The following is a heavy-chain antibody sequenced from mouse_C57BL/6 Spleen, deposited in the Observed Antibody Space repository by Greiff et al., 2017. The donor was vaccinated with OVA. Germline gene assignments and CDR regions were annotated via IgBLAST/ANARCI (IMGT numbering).Heavy chain of an antibody. Sequence: LQESGPGLVQPSQSLSITCTVSGFSLTSYGVHWVRQSPGKGLEWLGVLWSGGSTDYNAAFISRLSISKDNSKSQVFFKMNSLQADDTAIYYCASPHDGYDRWVDMDYWGQGTSVTVSS. CDR1: GFSLTSYG. V-gene: IGHV2-2*01. CDR2: LWSGGST. CDR3: ASPHDGYDRWVDMDY. D-gene: IGHD2-2*01. J-gene: IGHJ4*01.